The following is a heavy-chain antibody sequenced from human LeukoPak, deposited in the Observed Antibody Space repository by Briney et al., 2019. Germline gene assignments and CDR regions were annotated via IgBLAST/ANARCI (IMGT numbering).Heavy chain of an antibody. J-gene: IGHJ4*02. Sequence: SETLSLTCTVSGGSISSYYWSWIRQPAGKAPEWIGRIYSSGIINYNPSLKSRVTMSLDNSKNQLSLKLSYVTAADTAVYYCARDTGKSGYPDYWGRGTLVTVSS. CDR3: ARDTGKSGYPDY. CDR2: IYSSGII. D-gene: IGHD3-3*01. CDR1: GGSISSYY. V-gene: IGHV4-4*07.